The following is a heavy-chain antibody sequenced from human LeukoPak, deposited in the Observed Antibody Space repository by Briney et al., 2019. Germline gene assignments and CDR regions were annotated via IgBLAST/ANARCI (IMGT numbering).Heavy chain of an antibody. Sequence: GGSLRLSCAASGFTFSSYTMSWVRQAPGKGLEWVSAISGSGGSTYYADSVKGRFTISRDNSKNTLYLQMNSLRAEDTAVYYCANSRDYYGSGSYFDYWGQGTLVTVSS. D-gene: IGHD3-10*01. CDR1: GFTFSSYT. CDR2: ISGSGGST. J-gene: IGHJ4*02. V-gene: IGHV3-23*01. CDR3: ANSRDYYGSGSYFDY.